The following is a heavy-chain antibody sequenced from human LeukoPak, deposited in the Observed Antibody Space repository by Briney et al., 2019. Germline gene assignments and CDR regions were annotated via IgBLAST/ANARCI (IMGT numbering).Heavy chain of an antibody. J-gene: IGHJ6*03. D-gene: IGHD3-10*01. Sequence: SETLSLTCTVSGYSISSGYYWGWIRQPPGKGLEWIGRIYTSGSTNYNPSLKSRVTMSVDTSKNQFSLKLSSVTAADTAVYYCASATGEFYYYMDVWGKGTTVTVSS. CDR1: GYSISSGYY. CDR3: ASATGEFYYYMDV. CDR2: IYTSGST. V-gene: IGHV4-38-2*02.